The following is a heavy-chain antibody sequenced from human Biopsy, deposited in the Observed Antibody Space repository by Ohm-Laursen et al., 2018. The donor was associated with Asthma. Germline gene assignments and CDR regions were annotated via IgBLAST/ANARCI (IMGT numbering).Heavy chain of an antibody. D-gene: IGHD6-19*01. Sequence: SLRLSCAASGFAVSRDHMFWVRQAPGKGLEWVSVIYSGGTSHTADSVRGRFTISRDYSKSTLYLQMHSLRAEDTAVYYCARGDSSGWSHYYFDYWGQGTLVTVSS. J-gene: IGHJ4*02. CDR3: ARGDSSGWSHYYFDY. V-gene: IGHV3-53*01. CDR2: IYSGGTS. CDR1: GFAVSRDH.